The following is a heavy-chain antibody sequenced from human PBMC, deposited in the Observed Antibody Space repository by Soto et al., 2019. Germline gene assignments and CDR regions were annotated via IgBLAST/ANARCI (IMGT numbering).Heavy chain of an antibody. CDR3: AKDLRTHYYYDSSGYYSHAFDI. D-gene: IGHD3-22*01. CDR2: ISGSGGST. V-gene: IGHV3-23*01. Sequence: PGGSLRLSCAASGFTFSSYAMSWVRQAPGKGLEWVSAISGSGGSTYYADSVKGRFTISRDNSKNTLYLQMNSLRAEDTAVYYCAKDLRTHYYYDSSGYYSHAFDIWGQGTMVTVSS. J-gene: IGHJ3*02. CDR1: GFTFSSYA.